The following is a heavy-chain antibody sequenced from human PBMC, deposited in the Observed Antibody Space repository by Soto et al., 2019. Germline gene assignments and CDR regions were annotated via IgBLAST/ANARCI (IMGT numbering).Heavy chain of an antibody. V-gene: IGHV6-1*01. J-gene: IGHJ5*02. CDR3: ARLRAGLAGTPNWFHP. CDR1: GDSVSNNNAA. D-gene: IGHD6-19*01. CDR2: TYYRSKWYN. Sequence: SQTLSLPCAISGDSVSNNNAAWNWIRQSPSRGLEWLGRTYYRSKWYNEYAVSVKSRISINPDTSKNQVSLRLASVTVADTAVYYCARLRAGLAGTPNWFHPWGQGTLVTVSS.